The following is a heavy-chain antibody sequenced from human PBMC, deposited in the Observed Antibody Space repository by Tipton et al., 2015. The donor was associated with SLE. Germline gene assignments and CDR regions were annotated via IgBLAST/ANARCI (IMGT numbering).Heavy chain of an antibody. J-gene: IGHJ5*02. CDR2: IYYSGST. V-gene: IGHV4-59*01. CDR3: ARTSGEFGGFDP. Sequence: TLSLTCTVSGGSISSYYWSWIRQPPGKGLEWIGYIYYSGSTNYSPSLKSRVTISVDTSKNQFSLKLSSVTAADTAVYYCARTSGEFGGFDPWGQGTLVTVSS. CDR1: GGSISSYY. D-gene: IGHD3-10*01.